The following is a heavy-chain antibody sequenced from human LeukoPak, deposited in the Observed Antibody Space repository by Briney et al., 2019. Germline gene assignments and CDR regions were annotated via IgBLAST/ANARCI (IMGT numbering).Heavy chain of an antibody. CDR3: ARHGGYGSSAAY. J-gene: IGHJ4*02. V-gene: IGHV4-34*01. D-gene: IGHD6-6*01. Sequence: SSETLSLTCAVYGGPFGVYYWSWVRQPPGKGLEWIGEINHSGSTNYNPSLKSRVTISVDTSKSQFSLKLTSVTAADTAVYYCARHGGYGSSAAYWGQGTLVTVSS. CDR1: GGPFGVYY. CDR2: INHSGST.